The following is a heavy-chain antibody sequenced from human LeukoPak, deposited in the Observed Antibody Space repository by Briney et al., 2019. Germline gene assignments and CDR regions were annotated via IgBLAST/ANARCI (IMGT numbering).Heavy chain of an antibody. CDR1: GYTFTSYY. V-gene: IGHV1-46*01. D-gene: IGHD2-2*02. CDR2: INPSGGST. Sequence: ASVKVSCKASGYTFTSYYMHWVRQAPGQGLEWMGIINPSGGSTSYAQKFQGRVTMTRDTSTSTVYMELSSLRSEDTAVYYCARGTATAISYYYGMDVWGQGTTVTVSS. CDR3: ARGTATAISYYYGMDV. J-gene: IGHJ6*02.